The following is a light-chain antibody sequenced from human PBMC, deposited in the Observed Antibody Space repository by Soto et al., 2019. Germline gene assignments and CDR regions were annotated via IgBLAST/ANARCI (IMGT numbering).Light chain of an antibody. CDR3: QQYHSPPYT. Sequence: EVVLTQSPGTLSLSPGETATLSCRASRSISSGFLAWYQHKAGQAPRLLLYGASNRATGVPDRFGGSGSGTDFTLTISRLEPGDSVVFYCQQYHSPPYTFGQGTKLEIK. J-gene: IGKJ2*01. CDR2: GAS. CDR1: RSISSGF. V-gene: IGKV3-20*01.